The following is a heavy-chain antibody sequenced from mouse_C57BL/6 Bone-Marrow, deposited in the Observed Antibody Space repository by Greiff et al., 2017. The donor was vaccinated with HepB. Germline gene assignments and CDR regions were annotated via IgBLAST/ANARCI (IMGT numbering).Heavy chain of an antibody. D-gene: IGHD2-2*01. CDR3: ARKDGYDAWFAY. V-gene: IGHV1-63*01. CDR1: GYTFTNYW. Sequence: QVQLKESGAELVRPGTSVKMSCKASGYTFTNYWIGWAKQRPGHGLEWIGDIYPGGGYTNYNEKFKGKATLTADKSSSTAYMQFSSLTSEDSAIYYCARKDGYDAWFAYWGQGTLVTVSA. CDR2: IYPGGGYT. J-gene: IGHJ3*01.